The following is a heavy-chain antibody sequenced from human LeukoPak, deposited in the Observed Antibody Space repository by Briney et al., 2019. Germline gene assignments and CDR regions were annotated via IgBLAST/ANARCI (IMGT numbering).Heavy chain of an antibody. J-gene: IGHJ4*02. Sequence: ASVKVSCKASGYTFTSYGISWVRQAPGQGLEWMGWISAYNGNTNYAQRLQGRVTMTTDTSTSTAYMELRSLRSDDTAVYYCARLSIVATTDAFDYWGQGTLVTVSS. CDR3: ARLSIVATTDAFDY. CDR1: GYTFTSYG. D-gene: IGHD5-12*01. V-gene: IGHV1-18*01. CDR2: ISAYNGNT.